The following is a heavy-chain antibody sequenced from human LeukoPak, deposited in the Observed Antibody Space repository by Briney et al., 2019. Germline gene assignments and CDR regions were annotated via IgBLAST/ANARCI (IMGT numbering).Heavy chain of an antibody. CDR1: GFIFSDYY. J-gene: IGHJ3*02. V-gene: IGHV3-11*01. D-gene: IGHD4-11*01. CDR2: ISRSGLTI. Sequence: GGSLRLSCAASGFIFSDYYMSWIRQAPGKGLEWIAYISRSGLTIYYPDSVKGRFTISRDNAKNSLFLQMNSLRADDTAVYYCARDLGTSTVTTAFDISGQGTMVTVSS. CDR3: ARDLGTSTVTTAFDI.